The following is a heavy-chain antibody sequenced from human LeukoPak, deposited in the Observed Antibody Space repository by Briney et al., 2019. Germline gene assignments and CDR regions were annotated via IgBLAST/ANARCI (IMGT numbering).Heavy chain of an antibody. Sequence: SETLSLTCTVSGGSISSYYWSWTRQPPGKGLEWIGYIYYSGSTNYNPSLKSRVTISVDTSKNQFSLKLSSVTAADTAVYYCARHLRDFWSGYYSGSTYYGMDVWGQGTTVTVSS. V-gene: IGHV4-59*08. CDR1: GGSISSYY. D-gene: IGHD3-3*01. CDR2: IYYSGST. CDR3: ARHLRDFWSGYYSGSTYYGMDV. J-gene: IGHJ6*02.